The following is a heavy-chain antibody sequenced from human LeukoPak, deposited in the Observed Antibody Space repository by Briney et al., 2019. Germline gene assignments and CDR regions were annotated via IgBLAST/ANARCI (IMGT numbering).Heavy chain of an antibody. J-gene: IGHJ4*02. D-gene: IGHD3-10*01. CDR3: ARDTIDGRLGWVYFDY. CDR1: GGSISSGDYY. V-gene: IGHV4-30-4*01. Sequence: SETLSLTCTVSGGSISSGDYYWSWIRQPPGKGLEWIGYIYYSGSTYYNPSLKSRVTISVDTSKNQFSLKLSSVTAADTAVYYCARDTIDGRLGWVYFDYWGQGTLVTVSS. CDR2: IYYSGST.